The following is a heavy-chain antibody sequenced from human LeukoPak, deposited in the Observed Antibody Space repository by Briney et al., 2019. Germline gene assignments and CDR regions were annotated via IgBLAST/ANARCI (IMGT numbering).Heavy chain of an antibody. V-gene: IGHV3-7*05. CDR1: GFTFSDYW. D-gene: IGHD5/OR15-5a*01. Sequence: GGSLRLSCAASGFTFSDYWMGWVRQAPGKGLEWVASIKQDGSEKYYVDSVKGRFTISRDNSKSSLFLQMNSLRTEDTALYYCARDHVYGGADYWGQGTLVTVSS. CDR2: IKQDGSEK. CDR3: ARDHVYGGADY. J-gene: IGHJ4*02.